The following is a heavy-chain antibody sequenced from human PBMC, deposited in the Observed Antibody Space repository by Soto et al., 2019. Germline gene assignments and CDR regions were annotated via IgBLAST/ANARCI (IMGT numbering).Heavy chain of an antibody. CDR2: ISYDGSNK. D-gene: IGHD3-10*01. CDR1: GFTFSSYG. CDR3: AKDRNRRYGSGSYTFFDY. Sequence: QVQLVESGGGVVQPGRSLRLSCAASGFTFSSYGMHWVRQAPGKGLEWVAVISYDGSNKYYADSGKGRFTISRDNSKNTLYLQMNSLRAEDTAVYYCAKDRNRRYGSGSYTFFDYWGQGTLVTVSS. V-gene: IGHV3-30*18. J-gene: IGHJ4*02.